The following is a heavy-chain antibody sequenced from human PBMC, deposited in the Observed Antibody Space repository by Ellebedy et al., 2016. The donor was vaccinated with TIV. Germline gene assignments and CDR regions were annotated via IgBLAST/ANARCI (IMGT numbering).Heavy chain of an antibody. CDR2: INPHSGGT. CDR1: GFNFTSYY. Sequence: ASVKVSCKASGFNFTSYYLHWVRQAPGQGLEWMGWINPHSGGTNYAQKFQGRVTMTRDTSINTAYMELSGLRSDDTAVYFCARGLNGWYYYWGQGALVTVSS. V-gene: IGHV1-2*02. D-gene: IGHD6-19*01. CDR3: ARGLNGWYYY. J-gene: IGHJ4*02.